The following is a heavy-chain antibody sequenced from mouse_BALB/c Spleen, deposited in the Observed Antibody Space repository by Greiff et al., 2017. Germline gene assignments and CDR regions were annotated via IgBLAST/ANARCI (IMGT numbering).Heavy chain of an antibody. D-gene: IGHD3-1*01. CDR2: ISSGGSYT. CDR3: TRDRAARAPCAY. Sequence: EVKLMESGGGLVKPGGSLKLSCAASGFTFSSYTMSWVRQTPEKRLEWVATISSGGSYTYYPDSVKGRFTISRDNAKNTLYLQMSSLKSEDTAMYYCTRDRAARAPCAYGGQGTLVTVSA. V-gene: IGHV5-6-4*01. J-gene: IGHJ3*01. CDR1: GFTFSSYT.